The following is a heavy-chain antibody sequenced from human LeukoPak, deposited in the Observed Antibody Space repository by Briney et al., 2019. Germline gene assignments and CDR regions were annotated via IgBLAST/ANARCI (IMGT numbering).Heavy chain of an antibody. CDR3: AREGYSGYDYYYYMDV. CDR2: ISSSGSTI. J-gene: IGHJ6*03. D-gene: IGHD5-12*01. Sequence: GGSLRHSRAASGFTFSDYYMSWIRQAPRKGLAWVSYISSSGSTIYYADSVKGRFTISRDNAKNSLYLQMNSLSVEDTAGYYCAREGYSGYDYYYYMDVWGKGTTVTVSS. CDR1: GFTFSDYY. V-gene: IGHV3-11*01.